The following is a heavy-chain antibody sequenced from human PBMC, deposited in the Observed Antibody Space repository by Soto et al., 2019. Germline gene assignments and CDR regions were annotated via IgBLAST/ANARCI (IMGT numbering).Heavy chain of an antibody. CDR3: AKRPLTAAGFDY. D-gene: IGHD6-13*01. J-gene: IGHJ4*02. Sequence: EVQLLESGGGLVQPGGSLRLSCAASGFTFSNYAMTWVRQAPGKGLEWVSVIPGSGGGTYFVDSVKGRLTISRDNSKNTMYLQMNSLRAEDTAVYYCAKRPLTAAGFDYWGQGTMVTVSS. CDR1: GFTFSNYA. V-gene: IGHV3-23*01. CDR2: IPGSGGGT.